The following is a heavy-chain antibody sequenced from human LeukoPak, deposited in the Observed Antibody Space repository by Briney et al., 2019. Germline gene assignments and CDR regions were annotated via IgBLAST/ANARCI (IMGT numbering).Heavy chain of an antibody. CDR1: GGSISSSSYY. CDR2: IYYSGST. D-gene: IGHD4-17*01. V-gene: IGHV4-39*07. J-gene: IGHJ5*02. CDR3: ARGGTTVTTLNWFDP. Sequence: PSETLSLTCTVSGGSISSSSYYWGWIRQPPGKGLEWIGSIYYSGSTYYNPSLKSRVTISVDTSKNQFSLKLSSVTAADTAVYYCARGGTTVTTLNWFDPWGQGTLVTVSS.